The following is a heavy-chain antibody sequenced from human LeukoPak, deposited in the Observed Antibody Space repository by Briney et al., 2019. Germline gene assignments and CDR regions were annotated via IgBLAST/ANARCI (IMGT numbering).Heavy chain of an antibody. CDR3: ATDRADCTTTTCYHAFDI. Sequence: PGGSLRLSCAASGLTFNNAWFSWVRQSPGKGLEWIGRIRSKGAGGTSDYAGPVKGGFTISRDDSKNTLYLQMNSLKTEDTAVYYCATDRADCTTTTCYHAFDIWGQGTTVTVSS. D-gene: IGHD2-2*01. CDR2: IRSKGAGGTS. V-gene: IGHV3-15*01. CDR1: GLTFNNAW. J-gene: IGHJ3*02.